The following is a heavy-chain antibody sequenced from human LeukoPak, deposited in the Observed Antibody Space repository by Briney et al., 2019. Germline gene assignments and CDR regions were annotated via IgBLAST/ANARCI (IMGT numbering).Heavy chain of an antibody. D-gene: IGHD3-10*01. Sequence: KPGGSLRLSCAASGFTFSSYSMNWVRQAPGKGLEWVSPISSSSSYIYYADSVKGRFTISRDNAKNSLYLQMNSLRAEDTAVYYCASPMYGSGSQYRRPDAFDIWGQGTMVTVSS. CDR2: ISSSSSYI. V-gene: IGHV3-21*01. J-gene: IGHJ3*02. CDR3: ASPMYGSGSQYRRPDAFDI. CDR1: GFTFSSYS.